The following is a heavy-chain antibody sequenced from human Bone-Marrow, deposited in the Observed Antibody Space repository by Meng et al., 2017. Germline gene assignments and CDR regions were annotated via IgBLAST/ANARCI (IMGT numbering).Heavy chain of an antibody. CDR1: GYIFNTYG. V-gene: IGHV1-18*01. CDR3: GGGGYCVSSSRARLDS. D-gene: IGHD2-2*03. Sequence: VQVVLPGAEVAEPGSSVTVSFKSSGYIFNTYGDTWVRQGPGAGHVRMGWSRIHNGNTNYEKKFQSSGIMTSDTASSTVYLEKRRLRSDDTTVYFCGGGGYCVSSSRARLDSWGQGTLVTVSS. J-gene: IGHJ4*02. CDR2: SRIHNGNT.